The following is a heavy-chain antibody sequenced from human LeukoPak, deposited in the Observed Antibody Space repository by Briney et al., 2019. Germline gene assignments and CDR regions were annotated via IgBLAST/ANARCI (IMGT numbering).Heavy chain of an antibody. D-gene: IGHD5-18*01. V-gene: IGHV4-59*01. CDR3: AREGGGYSYGFDY. J-gene: IGHJ4*02. CDR1: GGSISNYH. Sequence: PSETLSLTCTVSGGSISNYHWSWIRQSPGKGLEWIGHIYSSGTTNYNPSLKSRVSISMDTSNTQVSLKVNSVTAADTAVYYCAREGGGYSYGFDYWGQGTLVTVSS. CDR2: IYSSGTT.